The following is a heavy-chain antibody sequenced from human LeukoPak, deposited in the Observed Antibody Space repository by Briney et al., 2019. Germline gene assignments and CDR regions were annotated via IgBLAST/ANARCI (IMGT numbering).Heavy chain of an antibody. CDR3: ARVVVPAASSAYYYYYMDV. Sequence: GGSLRLSCAASGFTFSSYAMSWVRQAPGKGLEWVSAISGSGGSTYYADSVKGRFTISRDNSKNSLYLQMNSLRAEDTAVYYCARVVVPAASSAYYYYYMDVWGKGTTVTVSS. CDR1: GFTFSSYA. CDR2: ISGSGGST. V-gene: IGHV3-23*01. J-gene: IGHJ6*03. D-gene: IGHD2-2*01.